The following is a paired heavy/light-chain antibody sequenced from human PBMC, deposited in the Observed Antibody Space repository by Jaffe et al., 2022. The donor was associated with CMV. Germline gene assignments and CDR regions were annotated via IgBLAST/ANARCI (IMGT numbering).Heavy chain of an antibody. CDR2: ISHSGSAL. D-gene: IGHD2-8*01. CDR3: ARVDRESMALHYYGMDV. V-gene: IGHV3-11*01. CDR1: GFTFSDYY. J-gene: IGHJ6*02. Sequence: QVYLVESGGTLVKPGGSLRLSCTASGFTFSDYYMSWIRQAPGKGLEWISYISHSGSALYHADSVKGRFTSSRDNAKNSLFLQMNSLRAEDTAVYYCARVDRESMALHYYGMDVWGQGTTVTVSS.
Light chain of an antibody. Sequence: QSVLTQPPSPSGTPGQTVTISCSGSTSNIGSNWVYWYQHFPGTAPKLLIYRNTQRPSGVPDRFSGSKSGTSASLAISGLRSEDEADYYCAAWDDSLRGVIFGGGTKLTVL. CDR2: RNT. CDR1: TSNIGSNW. J-gene: IGLJ2*01. CDR3: AAWDDSLRGVI. V-gene: IGLV1-47*01.